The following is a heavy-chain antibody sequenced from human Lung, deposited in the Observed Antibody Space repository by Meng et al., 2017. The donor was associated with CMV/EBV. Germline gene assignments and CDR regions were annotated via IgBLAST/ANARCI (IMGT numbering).Heavy chain of an antibody. CDR3: ASSHFGESSLDY. Sequence: GEXXKISCAGSGFTFKNNYMTWVRQFPGKGLEWVSVISSGVSTYYADSVKGRFTISRDNSKNTLYLQMNSLRAEDTAVYYCASSHFGESSLDYWRQGALVTVSS. CDR2: ISSGVST. CDR1: GFTFKNNY. J-gene: IGHJ4*02. V-gene: IGHV3-66*02. D-gene: IGHD3-10*01.